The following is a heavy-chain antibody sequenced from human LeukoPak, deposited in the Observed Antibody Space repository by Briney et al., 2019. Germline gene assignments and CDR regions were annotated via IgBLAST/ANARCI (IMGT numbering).Heavy chain of an antibody. Sequence: GGSLRLSCAASGFTFDDYAMHWVRQAPGKGLEWVSLISGDGGSTYYADSVKGRFTISRDNSKNSLYLQMNSLRTVDTALYYCAKDIEVEMATIVDYWGQGTLVTVSS. CDR2: ISGDGGST. CDR3: AKDIEVEMATIVDY. V-gene: IGHV3-43*02. D-gene: IGHD5-24*01. J-gene: IGHJ4*02. CDR1: GFTFDDYA.